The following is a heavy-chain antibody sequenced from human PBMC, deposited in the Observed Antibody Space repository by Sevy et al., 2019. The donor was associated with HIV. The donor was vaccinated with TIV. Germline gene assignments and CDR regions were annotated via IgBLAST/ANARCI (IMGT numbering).Heavy chain of an antibody. J-gene: IGHJ4*02. Sequence: PAGGSLRLSCAASGFSFRSYWMTWVRQAPGKGLEWVANINRDESATNYVGSVKGRFTIFRDNAKNLLYLQMNSLRVDDTAVYYCVTDDRPSGWLFDFWGPGTQVTVSS. V-gene: IGHV3-7*01. CDR2: INRDESAT. D-gene: IGHD6-19*01. CDR1: GFSFRSYW. CDR3: VTDDRPSGWLFDF.